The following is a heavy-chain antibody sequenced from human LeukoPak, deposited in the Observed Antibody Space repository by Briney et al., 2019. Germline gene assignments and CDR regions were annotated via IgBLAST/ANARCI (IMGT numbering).Heavy chain of an antibody. CDR3: AKDVIVVVVDAIGGLDY. CDR1: GFTFSSYW. J-gene: IGHJ4*02. CDR2: ISYDGSNK. Sequence: PGGSLRLSCAASGFTFSSYWMHWVRQAPGKGLEWVAVISYDGSNKYYADSVKGRFTISRDNSKNTLYLQMNSLRAEDTAVYYCAKDVIVVVVDAIGGLDYWGQGTLVTVSS. V-gene: IGHV3-30*18. D-gene: IGHD2-15*01.